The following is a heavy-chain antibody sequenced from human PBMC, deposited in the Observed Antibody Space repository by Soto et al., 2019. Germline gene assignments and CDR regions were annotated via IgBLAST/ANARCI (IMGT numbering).Heavy chain of an antibody. CDR2: ISSSGSTI. CDR3: ARGSSVAGRLGPFDY. CDR1: GYTISNYN. V-gene: IGHV3-48*02. J-gene: IGHJ4*02. Sequence: EVRLEESGGGLVPPGGYLRLSCIASGYTISNYNMHWVRQAPGKGLEWVSYISSSGSTIYYADSVKGRLAISRDNAKNPLYLQMNSLRDEDRAVYYCARGSSVAGRLGPFDYWGQGTLVTVSS. D-gene: IGHD6-6*01.